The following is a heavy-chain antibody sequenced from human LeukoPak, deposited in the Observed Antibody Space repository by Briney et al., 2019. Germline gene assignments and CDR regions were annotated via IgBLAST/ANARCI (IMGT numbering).Heavy chain of an antibody. D-gene: IGHD5-12*01. V-gene: IGHV3-21*01. CDR1: GFMFSSYN. CDR3: ARDRGPPSHSGYDLVVAALADAFDI. Sequence: GGSLRLSCAASGFMFSSYNMYWARQAPGKGLEWVSSLSGRSDYIFYADPVKGRFTISRDNSKNTLSLQVNSLRAEDTAVYYCARDRGPPSHSGYDLVVAALADAFDIWGQGTMVTVSS. J-gene: IGHJ3*02. CDR2: LSGRSDYI.